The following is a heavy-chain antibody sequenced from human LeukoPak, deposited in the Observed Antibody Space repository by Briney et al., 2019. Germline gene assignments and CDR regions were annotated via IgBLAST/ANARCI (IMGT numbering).Heavy chain of an antibody. CDR1: GFTFSSYS. CDR2: IKQDGSEK. V-gene: IGHV3-7*03. Sequence: GGPLRLSCAASGFTFSSYSMNWVRQAPGKGLEWVANIKQDGSEKYYVDSVKGRFTISRDNAKNSLYLQMNSLRAEDTALYYCAKDLSPYLGSSLDYWGQGTLVTVSS. D-gene: IGHD6-13*01. CDR3: AKDLSPYLGSSLDY. J-gene: IGHJ4*02.